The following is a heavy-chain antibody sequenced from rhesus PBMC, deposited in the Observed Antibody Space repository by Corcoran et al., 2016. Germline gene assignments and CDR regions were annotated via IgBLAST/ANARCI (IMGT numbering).Heavy chain of an antibody. CDR1: GYSISRGYG. J-gene: IGHJ3*01. CDR2: IYGGSGST. CDR3: ARRERSSGWENDAFDF. V-gene: IGHV4-127*01. D-gene: IGHD6-31*01. Sequence: QVQLQESGPGLVKPSETLSLTCAVSGYSISRGYGWGLIRQPPGKGLEWIGQIYGGSGSTYYTPPLMSRVPVSTAPSTHQSSLTLRSVTAAATAVYYCARRERSSGWENDAFDFWGQGLRVTVSS.